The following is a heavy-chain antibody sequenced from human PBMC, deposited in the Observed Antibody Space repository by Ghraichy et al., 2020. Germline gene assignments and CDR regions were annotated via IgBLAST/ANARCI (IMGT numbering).Heavy chain of an antibody. CDR1: GFTFSSYS. J-gene: IGHJ6*02. CDR3: ARVPGYCSGGSCYSHGMDV. D-gene: IGHD2-15*01. CDR2: ISSSSSYI. Sequence: GESLNISCAASGFTFSSYSMNWVRQAPGKGLEWVSSISSSSSYIYYADSVKGRFTISRDNAKNSLYLQMNSLRAEDTAVYYCARVPGYCSGGSCYSHGMDVWGQGTTVTVSS. V-gene: IGHV3-21*01.